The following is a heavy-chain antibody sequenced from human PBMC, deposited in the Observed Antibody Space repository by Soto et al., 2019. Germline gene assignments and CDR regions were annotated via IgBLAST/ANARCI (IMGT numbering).Heavy chain of an antibody. V-gene: IGHV1-46*01. CDR3: ARDPSYDPEPLYGMDV. CDR2: INPSGGST. Sequence: ASVKVSCKASGYTFTSYYMHWVRQAPGQGLEWMGIINPSGGSTSYAQKFQGRVTMTRDTSTSTVYMELSSLRSEDTAVYYCARDPSYDPEPLYGMDVWGQGTTVTVSS. D-gene: IGHD3-22*01. CDR1: GYTFTSYY. J-gene: IGHJ6*02.